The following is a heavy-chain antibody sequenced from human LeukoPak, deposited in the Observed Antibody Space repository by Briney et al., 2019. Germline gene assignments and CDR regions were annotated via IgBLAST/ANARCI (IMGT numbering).Heavy chain of an antibody. J-gene: IGHJ4*02. Sequence: GGSLRLSCAASGFTFSSYWMHWVRQAPEKGLVWVSYLYGDGSSTSYADSVKGRFTISRDNAKNTLYLQMNSLRAEDTAVYYCARDSVTGFDYWGQGTLVTVSS. CDR2: LYGDGSST. D-gene: IGHD6-19*01. V-gene: IGHV3-74*01. CDR3: ARDSVTGFDY. CDR1: GFTFSSYW.